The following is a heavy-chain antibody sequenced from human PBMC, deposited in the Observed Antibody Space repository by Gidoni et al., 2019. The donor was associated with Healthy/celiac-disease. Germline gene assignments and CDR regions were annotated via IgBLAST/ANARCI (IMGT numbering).Heavy chain of an antibody. J-gene: IGHJ6*02. V-gene: IGHV1-69*01. CDR3: ARGELGYCSSTSCRRYYYGMDV. D-gene: IGHD2-2*01. CDR1: GGTFSSYA. CDR2: IIPIFGTA. Sequence: QVQLVQSGAEGKKPGSSVKVSCKASGGTFSSYAISWVRQAPGQGLEWMGGIIPIFGTANYAQKFQGRVTITADESTSTAYMELSSLRSEETAVYYCARGELGYCSSTSCRRYYYGMDVWGQGTTVTVSS.